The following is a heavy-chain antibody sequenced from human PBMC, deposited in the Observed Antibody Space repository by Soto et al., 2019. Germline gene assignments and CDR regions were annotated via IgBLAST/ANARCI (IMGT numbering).Heavy chain of an antibody. CDR1: GYTFTSYG. CDR3: ARVIVGDSSGYPYYYYGMDV. Sequence: ASVKVSCKASGYTFTSYGISWVRQAPGQGLEWMGWISAYNGNTNYAEKLQGRVTMTTDTSTSTAYMELRSLRSDDTAVYYCARVIVGDSSGYPYYYYGMDVWGQGTTVTVSS. V-gene: IGHV1-18*01. CDR2: ISAYNGNT. J-gene: IGHJ6*02. D-gene: IGHD3-22*01.